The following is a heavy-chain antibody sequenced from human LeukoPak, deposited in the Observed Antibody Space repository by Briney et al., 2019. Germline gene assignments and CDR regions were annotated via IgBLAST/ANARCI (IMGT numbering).Heavy chain of an antibody. Sequence: ASVKVSCKASGYTFTCYYMHWVRQAPGQGLEWMGRINPNSGGTNYAQKFQGRVTMTRDTSISTAYMELSRLRSDDTAVYYCARGYYGSGSYYKWGWFDPWGQGTLVTVSS. J-gene: IGHJ5*02. CDR2: INPNSGGT. V-gene: IGHV1-2*06. D-gene: IGHD3-10*01. CDR3: ARGYYGSGSYYKWGWFDP. CDR1: GYTFTCYY.